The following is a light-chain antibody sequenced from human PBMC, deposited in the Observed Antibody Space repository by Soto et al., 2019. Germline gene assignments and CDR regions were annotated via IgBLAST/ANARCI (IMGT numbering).Light chain of an antibody. CDR3: CSYTSSSTS. CDR1: SSDVGGYNH. J-gene: IGLJ1*01. Sequence: QSMLTQPASVSGSPGQSITISCTGTSSDVGGYNHVSWYQQPPGKAPKLMIYDVSNRPSGVSNRFSGSKSGNTASLTISGLQAEDEADYYCCSYTSSSTSFGTGT. V-gene: IGLV2-14*01. CDR2: DVS.